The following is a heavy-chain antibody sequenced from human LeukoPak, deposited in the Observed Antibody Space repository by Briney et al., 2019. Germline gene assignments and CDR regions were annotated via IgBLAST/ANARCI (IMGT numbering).Heavy chain of an antibody. CDR1: GFTFSSFA. V-gene: IGHV3-23*01. D-gene: IGHD2-2*01. CDR3: AKDMDCSSTSCYVDY. J-gene: IGHJ4*02. Sequence: GSLRLSCAASGFTFSSFAMSWVRQAPGKGLEWVSAISGSGGSTYYSDSVKGRFTISRDNFKNTLYLQMNSLRAEDTAVYYCAKDMDCSSTSCYVDYWGQGTLVTVSS. CDR2: ISGSGGST.